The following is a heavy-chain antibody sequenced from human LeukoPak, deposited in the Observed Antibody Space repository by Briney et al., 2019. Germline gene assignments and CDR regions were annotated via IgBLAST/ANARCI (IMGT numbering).Heavy chain of an antibody. CDR1: GYTFTGYY. CDR3: ARDRLGYDSSGNWFDP. D-gene: IGHD3-22*01. CDR2: INPNSGGT. J-gene: IGHJ5*02. V-gene: IGHV1-2*02. Sequence: ASVKVSCKASGYTFTGYYIHWVRQAPGQGLEWMGWINPNSGGTNYAQKFQGRVTMTRDTSISTAYMELSRLRSDDTAVYYCARDRLGYDSSGNWFDPWGQGTLVTVSS.